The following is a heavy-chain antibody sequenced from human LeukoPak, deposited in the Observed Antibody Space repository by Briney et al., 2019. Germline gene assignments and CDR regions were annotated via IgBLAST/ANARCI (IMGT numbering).Heavy chain of an antibody. D-gene: IGHD6-13*01. V-gene: IGHV1-8*01. CDR2: MNPNSGNT. CDR1: GYTFTNYD. CDR3: ARGLRREQQLLRAFDY. Sequence: ASVKVSCKASGYTFTNYDINWVREASGQGLEWMGWMNPNSGNTGSAQKFQGRVTMTSNTSISTAYMELSSLRSEDTAVYYCARGLRREQQLLRAFDYWGQGTPVTVSS. J-gene: IGHJ4*02.